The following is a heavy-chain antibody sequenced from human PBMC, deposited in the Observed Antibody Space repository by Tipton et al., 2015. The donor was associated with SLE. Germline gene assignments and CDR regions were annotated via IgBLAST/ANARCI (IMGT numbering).Heavy chain of an antibody. CDR1: GGTFSSYA. V-gene: IGHV1-18*01. Sequence: QVQLVQSGAEVKKPGSSVKVSCKASGGTFSSYAISWVRQAPGQGLEWMGWISAYNGNTNYAQKLQGRVTMTTDTSTSTVYMELRSLRSDDTAVYYCASGTYFFDYWGQGTLVTVSS. D-gene: IGHD1-26*01. CDR2: ISAYNGNT. J-gene: IGHJ4*02. CDR3: ASGTYFFDY.